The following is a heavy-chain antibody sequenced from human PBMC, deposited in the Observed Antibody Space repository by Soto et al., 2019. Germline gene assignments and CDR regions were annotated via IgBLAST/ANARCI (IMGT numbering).Heavy chain of an antibody. CDR2: IYHTGNA. CDR3: ARDFFDSSDYTTNWFDP. Sequence: SQTLSLTCSVSGDSISNSRFYWAWIRQPPGEGLEWIGSIYHTGNAYYNPSLKSRVTISVDTSKNQFSLKLTSVTAADAALYYCARDFFDSSDYTTNWFDPWGQGTLVTVS. V-gene: IGHV4-39*01. D-gene: IGHD3-22*01. J-gene: IGHJ5*02. CDR1: GDSISNSRFY.